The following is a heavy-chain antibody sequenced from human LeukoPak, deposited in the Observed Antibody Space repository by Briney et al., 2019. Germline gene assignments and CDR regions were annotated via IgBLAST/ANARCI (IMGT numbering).Heavy chain of an antibody. J-gene: IGHJ4*02. CDR1: GFTFSSYW. CDR2: ISGSGTTK. D-gene: IGHD1-26*01. V-gene: IGHV3-48*04. Sequence: GGSLRLSCAASGFTFSSYWMSWVRQAPGKGLEWVSYISGSGTTKFYADSMKGRFTVSRDNAKNSLYLQMNSLRAEDTAVYYCARGSGSYRNDYWGQGTLVTVSS. CDR3: ARGSGSYRNDY.